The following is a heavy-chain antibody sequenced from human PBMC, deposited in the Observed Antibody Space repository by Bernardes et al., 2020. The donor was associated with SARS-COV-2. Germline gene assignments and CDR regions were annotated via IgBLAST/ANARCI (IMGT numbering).Heavy chain of an antibody. V-gene: IGHV4-59*01. CDR2: IYYSGST. CDR1: GGSISTDY. J-gene: IGHJ6*02. Sequence: SETLSLTCTVSGGSISTDYWNWIRQPPGKGLEWIGYIYYSGSTNYNPSLKSRVTISVDTSKNQFSLKLSSVTAADTAVYSCGRDRYHDSRGYYYGHYGMDVWGQGTTVTVSS. D-gene: IGHD3-22*01. CDR3: GRDRYHDSRGYYYGHYGMDV.